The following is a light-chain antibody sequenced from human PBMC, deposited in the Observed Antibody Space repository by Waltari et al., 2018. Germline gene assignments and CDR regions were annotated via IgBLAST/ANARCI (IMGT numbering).Light chain of an antibody. CDR2: AAT. J-gene: IGKJ1*01. Sequence: DIQMTQSPSSLSASVGDRVTITCRSSQSISSYLNWYQQKPGKAPKLLIYAATNLQSGVPSRFSGSGSGTDFTLTISSLQPEDFATYYCQHGYSAPRTFGPGTKVEIK. V-gene: IGKV1-39*01. CDR1: QSISSY. CDR3: QHGYSAPRT.